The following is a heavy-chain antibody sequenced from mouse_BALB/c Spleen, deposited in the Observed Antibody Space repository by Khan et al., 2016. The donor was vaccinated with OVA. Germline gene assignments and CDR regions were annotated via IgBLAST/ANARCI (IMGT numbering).Heavy chain of an antibody. Sequence: EVELVESGGGLVRPGGSLKLSCAASGFSFSSYSMSWVRQTPEKRLEWVATISSGGSYTYYPDSVKGRFTISRDNAKNTQHLQVNSLRSEDAAMYYCTGRRGYYGSSPYLDYWGQGTTVTVSS. CDR3: TGRRGYYGSSPYLDY. CDR2: ISSGGSYT. D-gene: IGHD1-1*01. J-gene: IGHJ2*01. V-gene: IGHV5-6-4*01. CDR1: GFSFSSYS.